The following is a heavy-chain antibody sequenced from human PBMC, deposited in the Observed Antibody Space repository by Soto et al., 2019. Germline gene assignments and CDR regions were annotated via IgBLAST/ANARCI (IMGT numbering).Heavy chain of an antibody. D-gene: IGHD6-6*01. V-gene: IGHV1-2*02. CDR1: GYTFTGYY. Sequence: ASVKVSCKASGYTFTGYYMHWVRQAPGQGLEWMGWINPNSGGTNYAQKFQGRVTMTRDTSISTAYMELRRLRSDDTAVYYCARDLGIAARKRPKENWFDPWGQGTLVTVSS. CDR3: ARDLGIAARKRPKENWFDP. J-gene: IGHJ5*02. CDR2: INPNSGGT.